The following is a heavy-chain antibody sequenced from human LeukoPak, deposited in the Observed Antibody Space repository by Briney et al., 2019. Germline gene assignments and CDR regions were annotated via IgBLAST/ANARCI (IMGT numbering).Heavy chain of an antibody. V-gene: IGHV3-30*08. D-gene: IGHD2-21*01. CDR3: ARMKVIKGAWLDY. J-gene: IGHJ4*02. CDR1: AFSFSKYA. CDR2: ISFDETKK. Sequence: PGGPLRLSWAASAFSFSKYAMHCVRQAPGKGLGWVSVISFDETKKYYADSVKGRFTISRDNSNNTLFVKMNSVNTEDTAVYFCARMKVIKGAWLDYWGQGSPVTVSS.